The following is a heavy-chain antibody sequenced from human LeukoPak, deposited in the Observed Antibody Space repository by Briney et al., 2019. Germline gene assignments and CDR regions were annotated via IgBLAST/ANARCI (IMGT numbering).Heavy chain of an antibody. V-gene: IGHV1-18*01. CDR2: ISAYNGNT. CDR1: GGTFSTYA. D-gene: IGHD3-16*01. Sequence: ASVKVSCKASGGTFSTYAINWVRQAPGQGLEWMGWISAYNGNTNYAQKLQGRVTMTTDTSTSTAYMELRSLRSDDTAVYYCARERFGHSMDVWGKGTTVTISS. J-gene: IGHJ6*03. CDR3: ARERFGHSMDV.